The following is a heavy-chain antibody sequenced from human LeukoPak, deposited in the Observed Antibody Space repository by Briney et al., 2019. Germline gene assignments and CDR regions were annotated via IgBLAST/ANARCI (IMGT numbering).Heavy chain of an antibody. Sequence: SETLSLTCAVYGGSFSGYYWYWIRQPPGKGLEWIGEINHSGSTNYNPSLKSRVIISVDTSKNQFSLKLSSVTVADTAVYYCARGSWFDPWGQGTLVTVSS. CDR3: ARGSWFDP. V-gene: IGHV4-34*01. J-gene: IGHJ5*02. CDR2: INHSGST. CDR1: GGSFSGYY.